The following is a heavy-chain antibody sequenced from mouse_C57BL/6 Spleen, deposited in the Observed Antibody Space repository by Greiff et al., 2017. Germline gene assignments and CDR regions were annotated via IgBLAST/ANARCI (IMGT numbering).Heavy chain of an antibody. CDR2: IDPSDSYT. V-gene: IGHV1-50*01. Sequence: QVQLQQPGAELVKPGASVKLSCKASGYTFTSYWMQWVKQRPGQGLEWIGEIDPSDSYTNYNQKFKGKATLTVDTSSSTAYMQLSSLTSEDSAVYYCAFYYDYDGYFDVWGTGTTVTVAS. D-gene: IGHD2-4*01. J-gene: IGHJ1*03. CDR3: AFYYDYDGYFDV. CDR1: GYTFTSYW.